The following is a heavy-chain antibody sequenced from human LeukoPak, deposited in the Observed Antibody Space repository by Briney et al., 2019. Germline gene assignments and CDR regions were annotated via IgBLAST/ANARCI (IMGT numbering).Heavy chain of an antibody. CDR2: FDPEDGET. J-gene: IGHJ4*02. D-gene: IGHD5-18*01. Sequence: ASVKVSCKASGYTFTSYGISWVRQAPGKGLEWMGGFDPEDGETIYAQKFQGRVTMTEDTSTDTAYMELSSLRSEDTAVYYCATLPVDTAMVFFHSFDYWGQGTLVTVSS. CDR3: ATLPVDTAMVFFHSFDY. V-gene: IGHV1-24*01. CDR1: GYTFTSYG.